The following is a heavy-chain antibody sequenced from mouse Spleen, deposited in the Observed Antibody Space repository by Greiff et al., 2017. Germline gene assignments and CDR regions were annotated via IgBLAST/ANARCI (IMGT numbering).Heavy chain of an antibody. J-gene: IGHJ4*01. Sequence: VQLVESGPELVKPGASVKISCKASGYAFSSSWMNWVKQRPGKGLEWIGRIYPGDGDTNYNGKFKGKATLTADKSSSTAYMQLSSLTSEDSAVYFCARRGPHAMDYWGQGTSVTVSS. CDR3: ARRGPHAMDY. V-gene: IGHV1-82*01. CDR1: GYAFSSSW. CDR2: IYPGDGDT.